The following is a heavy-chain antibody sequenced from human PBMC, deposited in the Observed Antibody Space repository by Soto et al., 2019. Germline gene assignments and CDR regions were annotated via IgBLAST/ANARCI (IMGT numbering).Heavy chain of an antibody. CDR1: GFTFRNFE. V-gene: IGHV3-48*03. CDR3: VKEMPAINSGYDALNL. CDR2: VKPGGHFT. J-gene: IGHJ3*01. Sequence: PGGSLRLSCAASGFTFRNFEMNWVRQSPGKGPEWLAHVKPGGHFTLYADSVRGRFTISRDDVGNSLFLQMNSLRAEDTGIYYCVKEMPAINSGYDALNLWGQGTMVTV. D-gene: IGHD5-12*01.